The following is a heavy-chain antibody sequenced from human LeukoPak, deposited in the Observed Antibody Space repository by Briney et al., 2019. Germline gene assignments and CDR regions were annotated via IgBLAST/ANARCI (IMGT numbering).Heavy chain of an antibody. D-gene: IGHD6-19*01. Sequence: SETLSLTCAVYGGSFSGYYWSWIRQPPGKGLEWVGEINHSGSTNYNPSLKGRVTISVDTSKNQFSLKLSSVTAADTAVYYCARADAWLVRYYYYGMDVWGQGTTVTVSS. CDR1: GGSFSGYY. J-gene: IGHJ6*02. CDR3: ARADAWLVRYYYYGMDV. CDR2: INHSGST. V-gene: IGHV4-34*01.